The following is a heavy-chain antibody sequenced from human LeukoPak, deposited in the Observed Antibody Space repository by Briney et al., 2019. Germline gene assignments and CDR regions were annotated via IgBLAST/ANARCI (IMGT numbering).Heavy chain of an antibody. Sequence: PSETLSLTCTVSGGSISRSIYYWGWIRQPPGKGLEWIGCILYIGSTYYNPSLKVQVTISVDTTKNQNSLKLSSVTAADTAVYFCARQKGPRGITNRPLMDVWGLGTTVTVSS. CDR2: ILYIGST. CDR1: GGSISRSIYY. V-gene: IGHV4-39*01. CDR3: ARQKGPRGITNRPLMDV. J-gene: IGHJ6*02. D-gene: IGHD3-10*01.